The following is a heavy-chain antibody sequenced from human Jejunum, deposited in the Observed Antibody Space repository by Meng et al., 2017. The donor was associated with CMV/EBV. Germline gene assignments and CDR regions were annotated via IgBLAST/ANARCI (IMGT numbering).Heavy chain of an antibody. CDR3: ARQPGSLAY. V-gene: IGHV3-30-3*01. Sequence: VQLVESGGGVVQPGRSLRLSCTASGFTFSAHAMHWVRQAPGKGLEWVAVISDDGSNEYYADSVKGRFTISRDNSKNTLYLQMNSLRAADTAAYYCARQPGSLAYWGQGTLVTVSS. CDR2: ISDDGSNE. CDR1: GFTFSAHA. J-gene: IGHJ4*02.